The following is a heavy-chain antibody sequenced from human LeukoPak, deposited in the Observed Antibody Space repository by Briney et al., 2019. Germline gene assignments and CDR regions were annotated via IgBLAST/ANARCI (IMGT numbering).Heavy chain of an antibody. D-gene: IGHD6-13*01. Sequence: GGSLRLSCTASGFTFGDYAMGWFRQAPGKGLEWVGFIRSKAYGGTTEYAASVKGRFTISRDDSKSIAYLQMNSLKTEDTAVYYCTRWGIAAVPFDYWGQGTLVTVSS. V-gene: IGHV3-49*03. CDR1: GFTFGDYA. J-gene: IGHJ4*02. CDR2: IRSKAYGGTT. CDR3: TRWGIAAVPFDY.